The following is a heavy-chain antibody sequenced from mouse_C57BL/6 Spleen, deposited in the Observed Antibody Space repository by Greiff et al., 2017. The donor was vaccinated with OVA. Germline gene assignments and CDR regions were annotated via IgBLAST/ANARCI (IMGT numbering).Heavy chain of an antibody. Sequence: EVQLQQSGPELVKPGASVKMSCKASGYTFTDYNMHWVKQSHGKSLEWIGYINPNNGGTSYNQKFKGKATLTVNKSSSTAYMELRSLTSEDSAVYYCASGMKTTGYFDVWGTGTTVTVSS. V-gene: IGHV1-22*01. CDR1: GYTFTDYN. CDR3: ASGMKTTGYFDV. D-gene: IGHD3-1*01. CDR2: INPNNGGT. J-gene: IGHJ1*03.